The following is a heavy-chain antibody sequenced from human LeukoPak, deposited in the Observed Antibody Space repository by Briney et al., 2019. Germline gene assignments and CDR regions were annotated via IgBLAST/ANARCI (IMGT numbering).Heavy chain of an antibody. V-gene: IGHV3-21*01. CDR1: GFTFSTYD. D-gene: IGHD1-1*01. J-gene: IGHJ4*02. CDR2: ISSTSSHI. Sequence: KPGGSLRLSCAASGFTFSTYDMIWVRQAPGKGLEWVSFISSTSSHIYYADSVKGRFTISRDNAKNSLYLQMNSLRVEDTAVYYCARELAEGFDYWGQGTLVTVSS. CDR3: ARELAEGFDY.